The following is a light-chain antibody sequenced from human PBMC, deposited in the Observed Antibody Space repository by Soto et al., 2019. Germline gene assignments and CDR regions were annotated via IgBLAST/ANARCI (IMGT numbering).Light chain of an antibody. J-gene: IGKJ2*01. CDR1: QSISSW. CDR3: QQYNSYHYT. V-gene: IGKV1-5*03. CDR2: KAS. Sequence: DIQMTQSPSTLSASVGDRVTITCRASQSISSWLAWYQQKPGKAPKLLIYKASRSESGVPSTFSVCGCGTEFTLTISSLQPDYVLPYYCQQYNSYHYTFGQGTKVEIK.